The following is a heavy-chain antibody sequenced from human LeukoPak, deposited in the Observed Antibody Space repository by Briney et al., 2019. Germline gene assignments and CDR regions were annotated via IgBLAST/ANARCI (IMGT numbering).Heavy chain of an antibody. J-gene: IGHJ4*02. V-gene: IGHV3-33*01. CDR3: ARDAATSVGMPHY. CDR2: IWSDGSTK. CDR1: GFTFSSYG. D-gene: IGHD2-2*01. Sequence: GGSLRLSCVASGFTFSSYGMHWVRQAPGKGLEWVAIIWSDGSTKYYVGSVKCRFTISRDSSKSTLYLQMNSLRAEDTAVYYCARDAATSVGMPHYWGQGTVVTVSS.